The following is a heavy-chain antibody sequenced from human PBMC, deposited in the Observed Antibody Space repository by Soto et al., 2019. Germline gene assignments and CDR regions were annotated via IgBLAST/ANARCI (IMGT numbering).Heavy chain of an antibody. CDR3: ARGRIVGATTPIRPFDY. CDR1: GFTFSDYY. Sequence: QVQLVESGGGLVKPGGSLRLSCAASGFTFSDYYMSWIRQAPVKGLEWVSYISSSSSYTNYADSVKGRFTSSRDNANNSLYLQRSCLRAEDTAVYYSARGRIVGATTPIRPFDYWGQGTLVTVSS. D-gene: IGHD1-26*01. V-gene: IGHV3-11*06. J-gene: IGHJ4*02. CDR2: ISSSSSYT.